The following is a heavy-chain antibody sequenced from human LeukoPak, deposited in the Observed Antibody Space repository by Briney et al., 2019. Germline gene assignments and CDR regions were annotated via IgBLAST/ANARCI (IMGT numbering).Heavy chain of an antibody. D-gene: IGHD2-15*01. Sequence: GGSLRLSCAASGFTVSSNYMSWVRQAPGKGLEWVSVIYSGGSTYYADSVEGRFTISRDNSKNTLYLQMNSLRAEDTAVYYCARAPRDCSGGSCYNYWGQGTLVTVSS. V-gene: IGHV3-66*01. CDR2: IYSGGST. J-gene: IGHJ4*02. CDR3: ARAPRDCSGGSCYNY. CDR1: GFTVSSNY.